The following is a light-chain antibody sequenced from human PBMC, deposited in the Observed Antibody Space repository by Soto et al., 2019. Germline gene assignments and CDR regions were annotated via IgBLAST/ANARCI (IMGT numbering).Light chain of an antibody. CDR2: KAS. Sequence: DIQMTQSPSTLPASVGDRVTITCRASQSISTWLAWYQQEPGKAPNLLIYKASYLASGVPSRFSGGGSGTEFTLTISSLQPDDFATYYCQQYSSYWTFGQGTKVDIK. CDR1: QSISTW. J-gene: IGKJ1*01. CDR3: QQYSSYWT. V-gene: IGKV1-5*03.